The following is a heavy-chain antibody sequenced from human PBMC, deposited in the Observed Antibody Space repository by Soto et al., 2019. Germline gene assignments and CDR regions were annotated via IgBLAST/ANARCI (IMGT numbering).Heavy chain of an antibody. Sequence: TSETLSLTCTVSGGSIDSDDYYWTWIRQPPGKGLEWIGYIYSSGRTSYNPSLESRLTISIDTSKNQFSLHLNSVSAADTAVYFCARDRGTSPDFFDYWGQGTLVTVSS. CDR3: ARDRGTSPDFFDY. CDR2: IYSSGRT. D-gene: IGHD5-12*01. J-gene: IGHJ4*02. V-gene: IGHV4-30-4*01. CDR1: GGSIDSDDYY.